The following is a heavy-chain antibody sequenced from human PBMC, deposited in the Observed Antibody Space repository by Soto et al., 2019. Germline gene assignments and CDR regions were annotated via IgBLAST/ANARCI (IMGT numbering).Heavy chain of an antibody. J-gene: IGHJ4*02. Sequence: QVQLVQSGAEVKKPGSSVKVSCKASGGTFSSYAISWVRQAPGQGLEWMGGIIPIFGTANHAQKFQGRVTIAADKSTSTAYMELSSLRSKDTAVYYCARDLPDSGSSGPGYWGQGTLVTVSS. CDR3: ARDLPDSGSSGPGY. V-gene: IGHV1-69*06. CDR2: IIPIFGTA. D-gene: IGHD1-26*01. CDR1: GGTFSSYA.